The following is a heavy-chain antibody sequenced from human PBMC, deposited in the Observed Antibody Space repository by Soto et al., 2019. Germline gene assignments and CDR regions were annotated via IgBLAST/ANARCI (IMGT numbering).Heavy chain of an antibody. V-gene: IGHV3-30-3*01. CDR3: ARTVTVAGTSPDY. J-gene: IGHJ4*02. CDR1: GFTFSSYA. Sequence: QVQLVESGGGVVQPGRSLRLSCAASGFTFSSYAMHWVRQAPGEGLEWVAVISYDGSNKYYADSVKGRFTISRDNSKNTLYLQMNSLRAEDTAVYYCARTVTVAGTSPDYWGQGTLVTVSS. CDR2: ISYDGSNK. D-gene: IGHD6-19*01.